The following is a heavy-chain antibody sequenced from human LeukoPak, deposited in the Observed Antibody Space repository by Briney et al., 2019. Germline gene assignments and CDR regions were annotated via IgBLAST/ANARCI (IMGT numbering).Heavy chain of an antibody. Sequence: SETLSLTCAVYGGSFSGYYWSWIRQPPGKGLEWIGEINHSGSTNYNPSLKSRVTISVDTSKNQFSLKLSSVTAADTAVYYCARSGYCSSTSCYCDYWGQGTLVTVSS. D-gene: IGHD2-2*01. CDR3: ARSGYCSSTSCYCDY. V-gene: IGHV4-34*01. J-gene: IGHJ4*02. CDR2: INHSGST. CDR1: GGSFSGYY.